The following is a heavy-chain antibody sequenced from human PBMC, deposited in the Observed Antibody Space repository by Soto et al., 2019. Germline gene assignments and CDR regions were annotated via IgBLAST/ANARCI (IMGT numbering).Heavy chain of an antibody. CDR1: GFTFSSYW. V-gene: IGHV3-74*01. CDR2: INSDGSST. Sequence: EVQLVESGGGLVQPGGSLRLSCAASGFTFSSYWMHWVRQAPGKGLVWVSRINSDGSSTSYADSVKGRFTISRDNAKNTLYLQMNSLRAEDTAVYYCVGGVPASIGADCDYLGQGTLVTVSS. D-gene: IGHD2-2*01. CDR3: VGGVPASIGADCDY. J-gene: IGHJ4*02.